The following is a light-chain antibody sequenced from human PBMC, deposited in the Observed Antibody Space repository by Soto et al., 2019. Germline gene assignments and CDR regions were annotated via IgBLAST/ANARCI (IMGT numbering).Light chain of an antibody. J-gene: IGKJ2*01. CDR1: QSVNSN. CDR3: QRYNNWPPYT. Sequence: EIVMTQSPATLSVSPGERATLSCRASQSVNSNLAWYQQKPGQAPSLLIYGASTRATGVPARFSGSGSGTEFALTIRSLQSEDFAVYYCQRYNNWPPYTFGQGTKLEIK. V-gene: IGKV3-15*01. CDR2: GAS.